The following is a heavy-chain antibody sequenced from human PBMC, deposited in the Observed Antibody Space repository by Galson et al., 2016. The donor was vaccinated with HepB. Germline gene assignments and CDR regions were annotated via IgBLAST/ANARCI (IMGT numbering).Heavy chain of an antibody. CDR2: IGSRISNI. CDR1: GFTFSDYS. Sequence: SLRLSCATSGFTFSDYSLNWVRQAPGKGLEWVSYIGSRISNIYYAESVKGRFTISRDNVKNSLILQMDSLRDEDTAVYYCTRESYYYYYYTDAWGKGTTVTVSS. J-gene: IGHJ6*03. V-gene: IGHV3-48*02. CDR3: TRESYYYYYYTDA.